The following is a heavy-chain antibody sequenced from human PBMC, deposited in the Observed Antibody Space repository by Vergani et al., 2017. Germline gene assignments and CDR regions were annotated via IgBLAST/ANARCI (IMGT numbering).Heavy chain of an antibody. J-gene: IGHJ1*01. Sequence: EVQLLESGGGLVQPGGSRRLSCAGAGFTFDTYTMAYVRQAPGKGLEWVATISSGGGDIFYAYSLKGRFTISRDNSKNTLFLQMNSLKDEDTAVYYCTTAWRLYYLQGECFQYWGRGTLVSVSS. CDR1: GFTFDTYT. CDR3: TTAWRLYYLQGECFQY. D-gene: IGHD3-10*01. V-gene: IGHV3-23*01. CDR2: ISSGGGDI.